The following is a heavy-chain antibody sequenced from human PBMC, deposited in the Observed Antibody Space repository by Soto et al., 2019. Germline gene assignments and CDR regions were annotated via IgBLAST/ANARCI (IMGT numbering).Heavy chain of an antibody. V-gene: IGHV3-7*01. CDR3: VRDHGTGGLYFGY. CDR1: GFNFNSHW. D-gene: IGHD2-15*01. CDR2: MNQGSTET. Sequence: QLVESGGGLVRPGGSLRLSCAVSGFNFNSHWMSWVRQAPGKGLEWVATMNQGSTETHYVDSVKGRFTISGENDKNSLFLQMKWRRAVDTAVYYCVRDHGTGGLYFGYWGQGTLVTVSS. J-gene: IGHJ4*02.